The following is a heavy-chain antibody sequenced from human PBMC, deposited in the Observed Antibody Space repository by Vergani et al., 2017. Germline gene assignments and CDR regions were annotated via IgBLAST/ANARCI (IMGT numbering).Heavy chain of an antibody. D-gene: IGHD3-3*01. CDR2: IYHSGST. CDR1: GDSLSSGYY. CDR3: ARLRDLWSGYYTGSDSFDV. V-gene: IGHV4-38-2*01. Sequence: QVQLQESGPGLVKPSETLSLTCAVSGDSLSSGYYWGWIRQPPGKGLEWIGSIYHSGSTYYNPSLKSRVTISVDTSKNQFSLKLSSVTAADTAVYYCARLRDLWSGYYTGSDSFDVWGQGTMVTVSS. J-gene: IGHJ3*01.